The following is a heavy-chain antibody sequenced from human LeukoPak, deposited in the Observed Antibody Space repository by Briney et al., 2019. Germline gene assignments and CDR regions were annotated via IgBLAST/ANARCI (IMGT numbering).Heavy chain of an antibody. D-gene: IGHD3-22*01. CDR3: ARQATYYYNSSGYYRLDY. J-gene: IGHJ4*02. Sequence: SETLPLTCAVSGGSISSSDWWTWVRQPPGKGLEWIGEIYRSGSTNYNPSLKSRVTISLDKSKNQFSLKLSSVTAADTAVYYCARQATYYYNSSGYYRLDYWGQGTLVTVSS. CDR1: GGSISSSDW. V-gene: IGHV4-4*02. CDR2: IYRSGST.